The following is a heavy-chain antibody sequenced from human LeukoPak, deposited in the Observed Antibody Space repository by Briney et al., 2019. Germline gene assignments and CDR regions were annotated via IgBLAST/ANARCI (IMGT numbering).Heavy chain of an antibody. CDR1: GGSISSGTYY. Sequence: SETLSLTCTVSGGSISSGTYYWSWIRQPAGKGLEWIGRIHTSGSTNYNPSLQSRVTISVDTSKNQFSLKLSSVTAADTAVYYCARDLHDSSGYYSRYYYYYYMDVWGKGTTVTISS. V-gene: IGHV4-61*02. CDR2: IHTSGST. J-gene: IGHJ6*03. D-gene: IGHD3-22*01. CDR3: ARDLHDSSGYYSRYYYYYYMDV.